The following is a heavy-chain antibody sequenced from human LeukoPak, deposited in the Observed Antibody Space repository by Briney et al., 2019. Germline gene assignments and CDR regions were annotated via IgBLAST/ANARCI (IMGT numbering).Heavy chain of an antibody. D-gene: IGHD6-19*01. CDR3: VSSNSGWYYFDY. J-gene: IGHJ4*02. CDR2: IKQDGSEK. V-gene: IGHV3-7*01. Sequence: GGSLRISCAASGFTFSTYWMTWVRQSPGKGLEWVANIKQDGSEKYYVDSVRGRFTISRDNTKNSLYLQMNSLRAEDTALYYCVSSNSGWYYFDYWGQGTPVTVSS. CDR1: GFTFSTYW.